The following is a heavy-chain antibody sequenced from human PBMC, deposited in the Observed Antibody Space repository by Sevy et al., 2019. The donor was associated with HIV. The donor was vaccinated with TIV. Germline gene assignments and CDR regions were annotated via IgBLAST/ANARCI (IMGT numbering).Heavy chain of an antibody. CDR3: AAKFDTTGYYRGFDI. CDR2: VIPVSGAS. D-gene: IGHD3-22*01. J-gene: IGHJ3*02. V-gene: IGHV1-69*13. CDR1: GGTLKNFA. Sequence: ASVKVSCKASGGTLKNFAVNWVRLAPGQGLEWMGRVIPVSGASNYIPKYRGRITLTADESTGTAYMERRRLRSDDTAVYYCAAKFDTTGYYRGFDIWGQGTRVTVSS.